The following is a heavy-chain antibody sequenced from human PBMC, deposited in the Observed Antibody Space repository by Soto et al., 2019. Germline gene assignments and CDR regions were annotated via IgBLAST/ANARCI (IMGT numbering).Heavy chain of an antibody. D-gene: IGHD2-15*01. CDR1: GGSFSGYY. CDR2: INHSGST. Sequence: QVQLQQWGAGLLKPSETLSLTCAVYGGSFSGYYWSCIRQPPGKGLEWIGEINHSGSTNYNPSLKSRVTISVDTSKNQFSLKLSSVTAADTAVYYCATLSVYCSGGSCYSLGLDYWGQGTLVTVSS. J-gene: IGHJ4*02. CDR3: ATLSVYCSGGSCYSLGLDY. V-gene: IGHV4-34*01.